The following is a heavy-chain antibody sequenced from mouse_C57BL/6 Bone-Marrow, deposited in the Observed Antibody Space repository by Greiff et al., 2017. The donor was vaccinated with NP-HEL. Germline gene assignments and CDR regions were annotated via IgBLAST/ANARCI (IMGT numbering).Heavy chain of an antibody. Sequence: LQESGAELARPGASVKLSCKASGYTFTSYGISWVKRRTGQGLEWIGEIYPRSGSTYYNEKFKGKATLTAEKSSSTAYMELRSLTSEDSAVYFCARAVVGYFDVWGTGTAVTVSS. CDR1: GYTFTSYG. V-gene: IGHV1-81*01. CDR3: ARAVVGYFDV. D-gene: IGHD1-1*01. CDR2: IYPRSGST. J-gene: IGHJ1*03.